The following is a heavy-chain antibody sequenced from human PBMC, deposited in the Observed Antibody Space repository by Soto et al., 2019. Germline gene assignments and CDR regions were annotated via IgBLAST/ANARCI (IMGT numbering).Heavy chain of an antibody. CDR1: GFTFSSYS. D-gene: IGHD4-4*01. J-gene: IGHJ6*02. Sequence: GGSLRLSCAASGFTFSSYSMNWVRQAPGKGLEWVSYISSSSSTIYYADSVKGRFTISRDIAKNSLYLQMNSLRDEDTAVYYCARVSGATAGRDYYYYGMDVWGQGTTVTVSS. CDR2: ISSSSSTI. V-gene: IGHV3-48*02. CDR3: ARVSGATAGRDYYYYGMDV.